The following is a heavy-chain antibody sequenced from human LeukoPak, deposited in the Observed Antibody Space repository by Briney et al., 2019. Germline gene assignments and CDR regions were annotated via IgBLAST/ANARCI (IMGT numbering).Heavy chain of an antibody. D-gene: IGHD3-22*01. V-gene: IGHV3-23*01. Sequence: GGSLRLSCAASGFTFSSYAMSWVRQAPGKGLEWVSALSDSGGSTYYADSVKGRFTISRDNSKNTLYLQMNSLRAEDTAVYYRARDPYDSSAIGAFDIWGQGTMVTVSS. CDR1: GFTFSSYA. CDR3: ARDPYDSSAIGAFDI. CDR2: LSDSGGST. J-gene: IGHJ3*02.